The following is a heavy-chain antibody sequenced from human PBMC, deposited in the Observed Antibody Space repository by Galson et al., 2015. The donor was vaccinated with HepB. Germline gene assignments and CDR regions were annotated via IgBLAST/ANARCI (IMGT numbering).Heavy chain of an antibody. CDR1: GGTFSSYA. J-gene: IGHJ3*02. D-gene: IGHD3-22*01. V-gene: IGHV1-69*06. CDR2: IIPIFGTA. CDR3: ARDFHYYYDSSGPLGAFDI. Sequence: SVKVSCKASGGTFSSYAISWVRQAPGQGLEWMGGIIPIFGTANYAQKFQGRVTITADKSTSTAYMELSSLRSEDTAVYYCARDFHYYYDSSGPLGAFDIWGQGTMVTVSS.